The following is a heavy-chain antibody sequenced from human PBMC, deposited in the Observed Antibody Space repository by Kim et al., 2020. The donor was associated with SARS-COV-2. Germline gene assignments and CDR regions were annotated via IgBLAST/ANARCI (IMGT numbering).Heavy chain of an antibody. Sequence: GGSLRLSCTASGFTFGDYAMSWFRQAPGKGLEWVGFIRSKAYGGTTEYAASVKGRFTISRDDSKSIDYLQMNSLKTEDTAVYYCTRDKRGYDSSGNYYGIDYWGQGTLVTVSS. CDR2: IRSKAYGGTT. CDR1: GFTFGDYA. V-gene: IGHV3-49*03. D-gene: IGHD3-22*01. CDR3: TRDKRGYDSSGNYYGIDY. J-gene: IGHJ4*02.